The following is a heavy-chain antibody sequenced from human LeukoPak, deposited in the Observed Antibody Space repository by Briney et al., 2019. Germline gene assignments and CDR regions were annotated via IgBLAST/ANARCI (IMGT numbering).Heavy chain of an antibody. Sequence: SETLSLTCTVSGGSISSYYWSWIRQPAGKGLEWIGRIYTSGSTNYNPSLKSRVTMSVDTSKNQFSLKLSSVTAADTAVYYCAGSYDYYDSSGYDDAFDIWGQGTMVTVSS. CDR2: IYTSGST. CDR3: AGSYDYYDSSGYDDAFDI. V-gene: IGHV4-4*07. D-gene: IGHD3-22*01. CDR1: GGSISSYY. J-gene: IGHJ3*02.